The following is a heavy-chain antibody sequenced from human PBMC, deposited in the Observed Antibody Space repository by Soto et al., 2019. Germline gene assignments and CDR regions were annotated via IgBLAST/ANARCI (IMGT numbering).Heavy chain of an antibody. CDR3: ARRAETNGWNGFGADKYYFDF. D-gene: IGHD1-1*01. J-gene: IGHJ4*02. V-gene: IGHV1-8*01. Sequence: ASGYTFTSYDIYWVRQATGQGLEWMGWMNPNTGNSGYAQKFQGRVTMTSDTSISTAHMELSSLRSEDTAVYYCARRAETNGWNGFGADKYYFDFWGQGTLVTVSS. CDR1: GYTFTSYD. CDR2: MNPNTGNS.